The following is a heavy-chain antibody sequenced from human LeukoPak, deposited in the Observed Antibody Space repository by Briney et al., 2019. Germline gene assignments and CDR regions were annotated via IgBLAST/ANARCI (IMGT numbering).Heavy chain of an antibody. D-gene: IGHD3-16*01. J-gene: IGHJ4*02. CDR3: ASYLRGSNFDY. CDR2: IYYSGST. CDR1: GGSISSSDYY. Sequence: PSETLSLTCIVSGGSISSSDYYWGWIRQPPGKGLEWIATIYYSGSTYYNPSLRSRVTISVDTFKNQFSLRLTSVTAADTAVYYCASYLRGSNFDYWGQGTLVTVSS. V-gene: IGHV4-39*01.